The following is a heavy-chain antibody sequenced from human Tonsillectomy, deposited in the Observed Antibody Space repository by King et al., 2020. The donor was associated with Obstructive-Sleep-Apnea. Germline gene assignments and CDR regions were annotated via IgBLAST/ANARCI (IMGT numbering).Heavy chain of an antibody. CDR2: IYNTGSA. J-gene: IGHJ4*02. CDR1: GGSISSDGYY. Sequence: VQLQESGPGLVKPSQTLSLTCSVSGGSISSDGYYWSWIRQHPGKGLEWIGYIYNTGSAYYNPSLKSRVTISLDTSKNQFSLTLSSLAAADTAMYYCARARSLRVSLKEDGFDFWGQGTLVTVSS. V-gene: IGHV4-31*03. CDR3: ARARSLRVSLKEDGFDF. D-gene: IGHD3-16*01.